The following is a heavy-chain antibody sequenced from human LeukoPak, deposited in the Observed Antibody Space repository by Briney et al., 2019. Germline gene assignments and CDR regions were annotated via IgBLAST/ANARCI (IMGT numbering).Heavy chain of an antibody. CDR1: GDSFINYW. J-gene: IGHJ6*03. Sequence: PGESLKISCKGSGDSFINYWIGWVRQLPGKGLEWMGIIYPSNSDTLYNPSFQGQVTISVDKSISTAYLQWSSLQASDTAMYYCARHPRIPRERRHYYYYMDVWGKGTTVTVSS. CDR2: IYPSNSDT. V-gene: IGHV5-51*01. CDR3: ARHPRIPRERRHYYYYMDV. D-gene: IGHD1-1*01.